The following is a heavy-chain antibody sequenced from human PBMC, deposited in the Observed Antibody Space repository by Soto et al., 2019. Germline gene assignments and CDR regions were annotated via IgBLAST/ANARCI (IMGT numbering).Heavy chain of an antibody. CDR3: SKEKGRDDYWSGYNPIDY. V-gene: IGHV4-61*08. D-gene: IGHD3-3*01. J-gene: IGHJ4*02. CDR1: SGSVNSGDYY. CDR2: IYYSST. Sequence: SETLSLTCTVSSGSVNSGDYYWSWIRQPPGRGLEWIGYIYYSSTNYNPSLKSRVSISADTSKNQFSLKLSSVTAADTAVYYCSKEKGRDDYWSGYNPIDYWGQGILVTVSS.